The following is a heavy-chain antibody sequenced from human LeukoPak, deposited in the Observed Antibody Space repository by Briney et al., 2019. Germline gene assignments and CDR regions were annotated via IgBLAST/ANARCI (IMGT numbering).Heavy chain of an antibody. V-gene: IGHV4-34*01. CDR3: ARRRDFWSGYYTGGYYYYGMDV. Sequence: SETLSLTCAVYGGSFSGYYWSWIRQPPGKGLEWIGEINHSGSTNYNPSLKSRVTISVDTSKNQFSLKLSSVTAADTAVYYCARRRDFWSGYYTGGYYYYGMDVWGQGTTVTVSS. J-gene: IGHJ6*02. D-gene: IGHD3-3*01. CDR2: INHSGST. CDR1: GGSFSGYY.